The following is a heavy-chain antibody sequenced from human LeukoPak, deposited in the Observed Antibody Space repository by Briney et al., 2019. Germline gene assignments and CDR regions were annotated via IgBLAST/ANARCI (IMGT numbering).Heavy chain of an antibody. J-gene: IGHJ4*01. D-gene: IGHD6-13*01. Sequence: GGSLRLSCAASGFTVSENDMSWVRQAPGKGLEWVSVVYSGGSPYYADSVKGRFTISRDISKNTLYLQVNSLRVEDTALYYCARAPGSTWYFDSWSHGTLVTVSS. CDR2: VYSGGSP. CDR1: GFTVSEND. V-gene: IGHV3-66*01. CDR3: ARAPGSTWYFDS.